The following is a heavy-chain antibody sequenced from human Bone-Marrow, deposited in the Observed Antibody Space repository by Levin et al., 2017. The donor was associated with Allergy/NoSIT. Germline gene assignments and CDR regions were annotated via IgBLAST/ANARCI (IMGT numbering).Heavy chain of an antibody. CDR1: GVTVGNNY. CDR2: IYSGGST. Sequence: SCEVSGVTVGNNYMSWVRQAPGKGLEWVSHIYSGGSTNYADSVRGRFTISRDNSKNTLYLQMNNLRVEDTAVYYCARDPGGGGYWDQGTLVTVSS. D-gene: IGHD1-1*01. J-gene: IGHJ4*02. CDR3: ARDPGGGGY. V-gene: IGHV3-53*01.